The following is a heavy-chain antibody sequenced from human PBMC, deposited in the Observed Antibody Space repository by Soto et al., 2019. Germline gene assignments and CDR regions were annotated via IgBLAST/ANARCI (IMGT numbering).Heavy chain of an antibody. D-gene: IGHD3-3*01. Sequence: PGGSLRLSCEVSGFAFSTYAMSWVRQAPGKGLEWVSAISGSGGSTYYADSVKGRFTISRDNSKNTLYLQMNSLRAEDTAVYYCAKAGITIFGVAMDVWGQGTTVTVSS. J-gene: IGHJ6*02. CDR3: AKAGITIFGVAMDV. V-gene: IGHV3-23*01. CDR2: ISGSGGST. CDR1: GFAFSTYA.